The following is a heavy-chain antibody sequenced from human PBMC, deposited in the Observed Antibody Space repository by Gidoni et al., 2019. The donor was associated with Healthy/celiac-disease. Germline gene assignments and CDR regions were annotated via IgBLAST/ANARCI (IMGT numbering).Heavy chain of an antibody. CDR1: GFTCSSYV. D-gene: IGHD3-22*01. CDR3: ARDLLGYYYDSSGYIFNY. V-gene: IGHV3-33*01. CDR2: IWYDGSNK. Sequence: QVQLVESGGGVVQPGRSLRLSCAASGFTCSSYVMHWVRQAPGKGLEWVAVIWYDGSNKYYADSVKGRFTISRDNSKNTLYLQMNSLRAEDTAVYYCARDLLGYYYDSSGYIFNYWGQGTLVTVSS. J-gene: IGHJ4*02.